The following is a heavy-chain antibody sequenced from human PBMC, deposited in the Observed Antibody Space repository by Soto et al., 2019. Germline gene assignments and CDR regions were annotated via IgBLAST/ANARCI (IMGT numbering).Heavy chain of an antibody. D-gene: IGHD1-26*01. J-gene: IGHJ6*02. V-gene: IGHV3-13*01. CDR3: ARTVGAGDYYYGMDV. Sequence: TGGSLRLSCAASGFTFSSYDMHWVRQATGKGLEWVSAIGTAGDTYYPGSVKGRFTISRENAKNSLYLQMNSLRAGDTAVYYCARTVGAGDYYYGMDVWGQGTTVTVSS. CDR1: GFTFSSYD. CDR2: IGTAGDT.